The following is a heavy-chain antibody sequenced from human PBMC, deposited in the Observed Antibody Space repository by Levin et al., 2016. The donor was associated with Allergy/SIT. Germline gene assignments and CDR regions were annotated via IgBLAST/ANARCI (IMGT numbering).Heavy chain of an antibody. V-gene: IGHV1-2*04. CDR2: INPNSGGT. D-gene: IGHD3-10*01. CDR3: ARGRVLGFGDSNWFDP. CDR1: GYTFTGYY. J-gene: IGHJ5*02. Sequence: ASVKVSCKASGYTFTGYYMHWVRQAPGQGLEWMGWINPNSGGTNYAQKFQGWVTMTRDTSISTAYMELSRLRSDDTAVYYCARGRVLGFGDSNWFDPWGQGTLVTVSS.